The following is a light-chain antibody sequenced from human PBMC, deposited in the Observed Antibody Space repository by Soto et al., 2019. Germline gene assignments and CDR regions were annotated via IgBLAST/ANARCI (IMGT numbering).Light chain of an antibody. CDR1: QSVASTY. CDR3: QQYAGSPT. V-gene: IGKV3-20*01. Sequence: EIVLTQSPGTLSLSPGEIATLSCWASQSVASTYLGWYQQKPGQAPRLLIYGASSRATGIPDRFSGSGSGTDFTLTISRLEPEDFALYYCQQYAGSPTFGQGTRLEI. J-gene: IGKJ5*01. CDR2: GAS.